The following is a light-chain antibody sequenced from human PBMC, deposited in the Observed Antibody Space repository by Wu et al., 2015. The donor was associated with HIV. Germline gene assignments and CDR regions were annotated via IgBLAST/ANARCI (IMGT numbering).Light chain of an antibody. CDR1: QSVSSY. CDR3: QQYYNWPKT. V-gene: IGKV3-15*01. J-gene: IGKJ1*01. CDR2: GAS. Sequence: EIVMTQSPATLSVSPGERATLSCRASQSVSSYLAWYQQKPGQAPRLLIYGASTRATGIPFRFSGSGSGTEFTLTISSMQSEDFAVYYCQQYYNWPKTFGQGTKVEIK.